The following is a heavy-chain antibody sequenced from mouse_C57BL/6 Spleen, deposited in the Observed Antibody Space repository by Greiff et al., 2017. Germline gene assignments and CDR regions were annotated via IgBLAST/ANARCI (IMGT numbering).Heavy chain of an antibody. V-gene: IGHV7-3*01. J-gene: IGHJ3*01. Sequence: EVQLVESGGGLVQPGGSLSLSCAASGFTFTDYYMSWVRQPPGKALEWLGFIRNKANGYTTEYSVSVKGRFTISRDNSQSILYLQMNALRAEDSATYYCAKYDDGKGAWFAYWGQGTLVTVSA. CDR1: GFTFTDYY. CDR2: IRNKANGYTT. D-gene: IGHD1-2*01. CDR3: AKYDDGKGAWFAY.